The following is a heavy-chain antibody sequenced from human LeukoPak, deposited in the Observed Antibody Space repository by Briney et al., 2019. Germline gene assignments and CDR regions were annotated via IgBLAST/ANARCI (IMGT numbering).Heavy chain of an antibody. CDR1: GYTFTGYY. D-gene: IGHD6-6*01. Sequence: SVKVSCKASGYTFTGYYMHWVRQAPGQGLEWMGGIIPIFGTANYAQKFQGRVTITADESTSTAYMELSSLRSEDTAVYYCASRGGYSSSSPPDYWGQGTLVTVSS. CDR3: ASRGGYSSSSPPDY. J-gene: IGHJ4*02. V-gene: IGHV1-69*13. CDR2: IIPIFGTA.